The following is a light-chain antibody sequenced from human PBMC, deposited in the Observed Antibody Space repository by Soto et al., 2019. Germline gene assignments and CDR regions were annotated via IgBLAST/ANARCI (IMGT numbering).Light chain of an antibody. CDR1: QSVLSSSNNKND. J-gene: IGKJ5*01. Sequence: DIVMTQSPEPLAVSLGERATINCKSSQSVLSSSNNKNDLAWYQQKPGKAPKILIYKASTLKSGVPSRFSGSGSGTDFTLTISSLQPEDFATYYCQQANSFPPITFGQGTRLEIK. V-gene: IGKV4-1*01. CDR3: QQANSFPPIT. CDR2: KAS.